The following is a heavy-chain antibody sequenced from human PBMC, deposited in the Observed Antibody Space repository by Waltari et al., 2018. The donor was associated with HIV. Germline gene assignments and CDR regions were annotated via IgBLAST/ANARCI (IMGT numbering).Heavy chain of an antibody. V-gene: IGHV3-74*01. D-gene: IGHD1-26*01. CDR2: INRDVSRT. CDR3: AREGATSGSYFFDY. J-gene: IGHJ4*02. CDR1: GFSFSGYL. Sequence: EVQLVDSGGGLVQPGGSLRLSCAGSGFSFSGYLMHWVRQDQGKGLVWVSRINRDVSRTNYADSVKGRFTISRDNAKNTVYLQMNSLRADDTAVYFCAREGATSGSYFFDYWGQGTLVTVSS.